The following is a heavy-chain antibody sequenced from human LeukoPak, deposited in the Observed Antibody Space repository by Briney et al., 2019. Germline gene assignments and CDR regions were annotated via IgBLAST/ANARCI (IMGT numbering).Heavy chain of an antibody. CDR2: ISYIGST. CDR3: ARDLVTVTKGFDI. CDR1: DDSFSRHY. Sequence: SETLSLTCAVSDDSFSRHYWTWIRQPPGKGLEWIGYISYIGSTNYNPSLKSRVTISMDTSKNQFSLKLSSVTAADTAVYYCARDLVTVTKGFDIWGQGTMVSVSS. V-gene: IGHV4-59*11. J-gene: IGHJ3*02. D-gene: IGHD4-17*01.